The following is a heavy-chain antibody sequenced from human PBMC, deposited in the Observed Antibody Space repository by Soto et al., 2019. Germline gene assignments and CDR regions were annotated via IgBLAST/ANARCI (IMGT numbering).Heavy chain of an antibody. V-gene: IGHV3-33*01. CDR1: GFTFSSYG. CDR2: IYYDGSNK. D-gene: IGHD5-12*01. CDR3: ARGHGVATTMGWFAP. Sequence: QVQLVESGGGVVQPGRSLRLSCAASGFTFSSYGIHWVRQAPGKGLEWVAVIYYDGSNKYYADSVKGRFTISRDNSKNTLYLQMTSLRADDTAVYYCARGHGVATTMGWFAPWGQGTRVTVSS. J-gene: IGHJ5*02.